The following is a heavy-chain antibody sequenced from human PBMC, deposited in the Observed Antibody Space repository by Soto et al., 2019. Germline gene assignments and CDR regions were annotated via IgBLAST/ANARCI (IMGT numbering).Heavy chain of an antibody. D-gene: IGHD1-20*01. CDR1: GGTFSSYA. Sequence: ASVKVSCKASGGTFSSYAISWVRQAPGQGLEWMGGIIPIFGTANYAQKFQGRVTITADESTSTAYMELSSLRSEDTAVYYCASRPYNWNATHSFDPWGQGTLVTVSS. CDR2: IIPIFGTA. V-gene: IGHV1-69*13. J-gene: IGHJ5*02. CDR3: ASRPYNWNATHSFDP.